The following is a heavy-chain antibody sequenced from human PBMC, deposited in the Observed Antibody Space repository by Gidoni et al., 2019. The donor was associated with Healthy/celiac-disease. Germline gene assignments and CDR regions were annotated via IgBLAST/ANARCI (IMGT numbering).Heavy chain of an antibody. V-gene: IGHV1-18*01. CDR1: GYPFTIYG. CDR3: ARDCRPLILVVTAIQYFQH. Sequence: VQLVQSGATVKQPRASVKVSCQASGYPFTIYGISGVQPAPGKGLSWMGWISAYNGTTNHGQKRQSRVTRTTDTATSTAYMELRSLRSHDTAVYYFARDCRPLILVVTAIQYFQHWGQGTLVTVAA. CDR2: ISAYNGTT. D-gene: IGHD2-21*02. J-gene: IGHJ1*01.